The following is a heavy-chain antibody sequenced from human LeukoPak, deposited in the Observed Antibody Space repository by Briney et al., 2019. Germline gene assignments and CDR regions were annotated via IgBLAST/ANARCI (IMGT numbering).Heavy chain of an antibody. D-gene: IGHD6-19*01. CDR3: SRTRRGQIGWTNDY. J-gene: IGHJ4*02. CDR1: GFSLASSGVG. V-gene: IGHV2-5*02. Sequence: SGPTLVNPTQTLTLTCTFSGFSLASSGVGVCWIRQPPGKARESLALIYWDDDKCYSPSLKSRVTIIKDTSKNQVLLTMTNMDPVDTATYYCSRTRRGQIGWTNDYWGQGTLVTVSS. CDR2: IYWDDDK.